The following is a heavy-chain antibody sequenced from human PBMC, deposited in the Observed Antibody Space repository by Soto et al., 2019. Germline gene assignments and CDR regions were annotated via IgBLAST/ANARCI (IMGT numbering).Heavy chain of an antibody. Sequence: VQLVESGGDFVQPGGSLRLSCEASGLVFSSFWMSWVRQAPGKGLEWVAYIKQDGSEKYYVDSVKGRFTISRDNPKSSLYLQMNNLRAEDTAVYYCARGHKGLEVWGQGTTVTVSS. CDR3: ARGHKGLEV. V-gene: IGHV3-7*01. CDR2: IKQDGSEK. CDR1: GLVFSSFW. J-gene: IGHJ6*02.